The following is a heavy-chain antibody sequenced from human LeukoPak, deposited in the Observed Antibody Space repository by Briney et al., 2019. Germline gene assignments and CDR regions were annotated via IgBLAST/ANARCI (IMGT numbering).Heavy chain of an antibody. D-gene: IGHD6-19*01. CDR2: IYSGGST. CDR3: ARDGTGYSSGWYLYMDV. CDR1: GFTVSGNY. J-gene: IGHJ6*03. Sequence: GGSLRLSCAASGFTVSGNYMSWVRQAPGKRLEWVSVIYSGGSTYYADSVKGRFTISRDNSKNTLYLQMNSLRAEDTAVYYCARDGTGYSSGWYLYMDVWGKGTTVTVSS. V-gene: IGHV3-53*01.